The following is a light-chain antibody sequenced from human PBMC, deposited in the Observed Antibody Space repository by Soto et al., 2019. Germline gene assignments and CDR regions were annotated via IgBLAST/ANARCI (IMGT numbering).Light chain of an antibody. CDR3: QPYGSSPPT. CDR1: QSISRY. CDR2: GAS. J-gene: IGKJ1*01. V-gene: IGKV3-20*01. Sequence: IVLTQSPGTLSLSPGERATLSCRASQSISRYLAWYQQKPGQGPRLLIYGASSRATGTPDRFSGSGSGTDFTLTINRLEPEDFALYYCQPYGSSPPTFGQGTEVDIK.